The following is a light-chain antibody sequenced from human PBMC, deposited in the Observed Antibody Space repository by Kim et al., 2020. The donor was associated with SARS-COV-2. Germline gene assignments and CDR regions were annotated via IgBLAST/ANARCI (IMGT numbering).Light chain of an antibody. CDR3: MQATQWPYT. Sequence: QPASISCRSSQSLLHSNGDTYLNWFHQRPGQSPRRLIYRVSDRDSGVPDRISGRGSGTDFTLRISRVEAEDVGVYYCMQATQWPYTFGQGTKLEI. J-gene: IGKJ2*01. CDR1: QSLLHSNGDTY. V-gene: IGKV2-30*02. CDR2: RVS.